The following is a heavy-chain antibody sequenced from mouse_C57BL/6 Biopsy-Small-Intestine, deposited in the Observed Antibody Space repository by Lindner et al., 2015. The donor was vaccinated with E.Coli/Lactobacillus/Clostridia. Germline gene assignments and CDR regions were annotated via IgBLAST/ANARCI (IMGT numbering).Heavy chain of an antibody. CDR2: IISTFGPP. J-gene: IGHJ4*01. D-gene: IGHD2-13*01. CDR1: GYTFTNYY. Sequence: SVKVSCKASGYTFTNYYVHWVRQAPGQGLEWMGGIISTFGPPTYGKKFQDRLTLTADESTDMAYMELSSLTSDDTAVYFCARGTFVTTMLMGFDSWGQGTPVTVSS. V-gene: IGHV1-54*02. CDR3: ARGTFVTTMLMGFDS.